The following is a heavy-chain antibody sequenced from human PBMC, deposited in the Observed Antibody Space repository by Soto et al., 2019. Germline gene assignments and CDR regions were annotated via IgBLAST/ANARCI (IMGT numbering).Heavy chain of an antibody. J-gene: IGHJ5*02. CDR1: GFTFSSYA. D-gene: IGHD1-26*01. CDR3: ARSALMNRYRGSLFSNWFDP. CDR2: ISYDGSNK. V-gene: IGHV3-30-3*01. Sequence: PGGSLRLSCAASGFTFSSYAMHWVRQAPGKGLGWVAVISYDGSNKYYADPVKGRFTISRDNSKNTLYLQMNSLRAEDTAVYYCARSALMNRYRGSLFSNWFDPWGQGTLVTVSS.